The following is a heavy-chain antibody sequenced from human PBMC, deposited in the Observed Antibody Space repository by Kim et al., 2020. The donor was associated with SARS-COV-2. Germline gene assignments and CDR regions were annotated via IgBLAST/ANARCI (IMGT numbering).Heavy chain of an antibody. CDR2: IYHSGST. J-gene: IGHJ4*02. CDR3: ARGGDYHSPL. V-gene: IGHV4-38-2*02. CDR1: GYSISSGYY. Sequence: SETLSLTCTVSGYSISSGYYWGWIRQPPGKGLEWIGSIYHSGSTYYNPSLMSRVTISVDTSKNQFSLKLSSVTAADTAVYYCARGGDYHSPLWGQGTLVTVSS. D-gene: IGHD4-17*01.